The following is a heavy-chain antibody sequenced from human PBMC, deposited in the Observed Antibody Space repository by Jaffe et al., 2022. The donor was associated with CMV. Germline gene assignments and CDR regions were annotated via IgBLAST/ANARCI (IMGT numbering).Heavy chain of an antibody. V-gene: IGHV3-30*18. CDR2: ISYDGSNK. CDR1: GFTFSSYG. D-gene: IGHD6-19*01. CDR3: AKSGGYSSGWYSGSDY. Sequence: QVQLVESGGGVVQPGRSLRLSCAASGFTFSSYGMHWVRQAPGKGLEWVAVISYDGSNKYYGDSVKGRFTISRDNSKNTLYLQMNSLRAEDTALYYCAKSGGYSSGWYSGSDYWGQGTLVTVSS. J-gene: IGHJ4*02.